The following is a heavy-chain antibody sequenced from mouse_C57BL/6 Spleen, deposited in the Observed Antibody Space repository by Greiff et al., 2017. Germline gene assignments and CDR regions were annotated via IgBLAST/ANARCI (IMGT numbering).Heavy chain of an antibody. Sequence: QVQLKQPGAELVRPGSSVKLSCKASGYTFTSYWMHWVKQRPIQGLEWIGNIDPSDSETHYNQKFKDKATLTVDKSSSTAYMQLSSLTSEDSAVYYCARGLYYDQGYYAMDYWGQGTSVTVSS. CDR3: ARGLYYDQGYYAMDY. CDR2: IDPSDSET. CDR1: GYTFTSYW. V-gene: IGHV1-52*01. J-gene: IGHJ4*01. D-gene: IGHD2-4*01.